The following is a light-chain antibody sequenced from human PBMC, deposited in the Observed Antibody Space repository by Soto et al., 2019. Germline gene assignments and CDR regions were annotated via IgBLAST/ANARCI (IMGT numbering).Light chain of an antibody. CDR3: QQYGSSPWT. J-gene: IGKJ1*01. CDR1: QSVSNSY. CDR2: GAS. Sequence: EIVLTQSPGTLSLSPGERATLSCRASQSVSNSYLAWYQQKPGQAPRPLISGASRRATGVPDRFSGSGSGTDFTLTISRLEPEDFAVYYCQQYGSSPWTFGQRTKVDNK. V-gene: IGKV3-20*01.